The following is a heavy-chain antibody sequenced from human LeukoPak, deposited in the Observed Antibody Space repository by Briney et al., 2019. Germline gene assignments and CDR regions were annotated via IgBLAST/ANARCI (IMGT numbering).Heavy chain of an antibody. CDR2: IYYSGST. CDR3: ARQYTGIDY. Sequence: PSETLSLTCTVSGGSISSSSYYWGWIRQPPGKGLEWIGSIYYSGSTYYNPSLKSRVTISVDTSKNQFSRKLSSVTATDTAVFYCARQYTGIDYWGQGTLVTVSS. CDR1: GGSISSSSYY. D-gene: IGHD2-2*02. J-gene: IGHJ4*02. V-gene: IGHV4-39*01.